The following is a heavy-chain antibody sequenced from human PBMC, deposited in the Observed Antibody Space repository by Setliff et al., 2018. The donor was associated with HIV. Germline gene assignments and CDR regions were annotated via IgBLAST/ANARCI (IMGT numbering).Heavy chain of an antibody. D-gene: IGHD5-12*01. CDR2: IYYSGIT. CDR3: ARDPPGYGDSNDY. V-gene: IGHV4-61*01. CDR1: GGSVGSGSYY. Sequence: NPSETLSLTCTVSGGSVGSGSYYWSWTRQSPGKGLEWIGYIYYSGITTYNPSLKSRVTISIVTSKNQFSLRLHTVTAADTAVYYCARDPPGYGDSNDYWGQGTLVTVSS. J-gene: IGHJ4*02.